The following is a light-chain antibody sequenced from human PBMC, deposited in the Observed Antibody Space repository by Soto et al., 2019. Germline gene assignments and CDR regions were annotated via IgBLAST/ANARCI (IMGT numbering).Light chain of an antibody. J-gene: IGKJ1*01. CDR3: QQYGSSLTLT. CDR2: AAS. V-gene: IGKV3-20*01. Sequence: EVVLTQSPGTVSLSPGERATLSCRASQSVTSNYLAWYQQKPGQAPRLLIYAASSRANGIPDRFSGSGAGTDFNLTISRLEPEFFSVYYCQQYGSSLTLTFGQSPNVEIK. CDR1: QSVTSNY.